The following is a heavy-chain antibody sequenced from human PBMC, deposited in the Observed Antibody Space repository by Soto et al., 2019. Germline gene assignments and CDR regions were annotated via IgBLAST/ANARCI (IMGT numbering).Heavy chain of an antibody. Sequence: ASVQVSCKASGYTFTSYGISWVRQAPGQGLEWMGWISAYNGNTNYVQNLQGRVTMTTDTSTSTAYMELRSLRSDDTAVYYCARESSPWQPSDYWGQGTLVTVSS. CDR2: ISAYNGNT. CDR3: ARESSPWQPSDY. V-gene: IGHV1-18*01. CDR1: GYTFTSYG. D-gene: IGHD6-13*01. J-gene: IGHJ4*02.